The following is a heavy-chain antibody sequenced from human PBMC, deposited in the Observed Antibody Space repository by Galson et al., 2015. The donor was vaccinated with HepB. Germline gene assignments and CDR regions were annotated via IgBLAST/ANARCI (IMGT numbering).Heavy chain of an antibody. V-gene: IGHV3-74*01. CDR2: NNGDGTYT. CDR3: ARDPGPYNWFDS. D-gene: IGHD1-14*01. Sequence: SLRLSCAASGFTFSTYWMHWVRQAPGKGLVWVSRNNGDGTYTSYTDSVKGRFTISRDNAKNTLYLQMNSLRDEDTAAYYCARDPGPYNWFDSWGQGALVTVSS. J-gene: IGHJ5*01. CDR1: GFTFSTYW.